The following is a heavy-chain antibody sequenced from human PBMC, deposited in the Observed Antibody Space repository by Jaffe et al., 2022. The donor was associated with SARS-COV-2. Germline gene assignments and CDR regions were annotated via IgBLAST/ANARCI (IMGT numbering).Heavy chain of an antibody. D-gene: IGHD3-10*01. CDR2: IYYSGST. Sequence: QVQLQESGPGLVKPSETLSLTCTVSGGSVSSGSYYWSWIRQPPGKGLEWIGYIYYSGSTNYNPSLKSRVTISVDTSKNQFSLKLSSVTAADTAVYYCARDGGFGELFDYYYMDVWGKGTTVTVSS. V-gene: IGHV4-61*01. CDR3: ARDGGFGELFDYYYMDV. CDR1: GGSVSSGSYY. J-gene: IGHJ6*03.